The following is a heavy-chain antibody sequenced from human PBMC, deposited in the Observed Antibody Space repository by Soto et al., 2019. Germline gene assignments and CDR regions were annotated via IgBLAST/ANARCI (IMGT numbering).Heavy chain of an antibody. J-gene: IGHJ6*02. CDR1: GFTFSDYG. CDR3: ARGSLYCSSTSCSYVRDV. D-gene: IGHD2-15*01. V-gene: IGHV3-33*01. Sequence: GGSLRLSCAASGFTFSDYGMHWVRQAPGEGLQWVAVIWFDGSNEHYADSVKGRFTISRDNSKNTLYLQMYSLRAGDTAVYYCARGSLYCSSTSCSYVRDVWGHGTTVIVSS. CDR2: IWFDGSNE.